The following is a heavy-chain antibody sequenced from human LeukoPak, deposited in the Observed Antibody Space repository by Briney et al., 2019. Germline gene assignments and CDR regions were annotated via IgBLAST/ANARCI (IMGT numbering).Heavy chain of an antibody. J-gene: IGHJ4*02. CDR2: INPNSGGT. Sequence: ASVKVSCKASGYTFTGYYMHWVRQAPGQGLEWMGWINPNSGGTNYAQKFQGRVTMTRDTSISTAYMELSRLRSDDTAVYYCATLLAIAVAGAVGDYWGQGTLVTVSS. CDR1: GYTFTGYY. V-gene: IGHV1-2*02. CDR3: ATLLAIAVAGAVGDY. D-gene: IGHD6-19*01.